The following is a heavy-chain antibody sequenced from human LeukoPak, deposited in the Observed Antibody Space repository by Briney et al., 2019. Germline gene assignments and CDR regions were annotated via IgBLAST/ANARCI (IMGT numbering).Heavy chain of an antibody. CDR3: ARSTWTTVFSMGVRNYYSYMDV. CDR1: GGSISSYY. J-gene: IGHJ6*03. Sequence: PSETLSLTCTVSGGSISSYYWSWIRQPAGKGLEWIGRIYTSGSTNYNPSLKSRVTMSVDTSKNQFSLKLCSVTAADTAVYYCARSTWTTVFSMGVRNYYSYMDVWGKGTTVTVSS. CDR2: IYTSGST. D-gene: IGHD4-11*01. V-gene: IGHV4-4*07.